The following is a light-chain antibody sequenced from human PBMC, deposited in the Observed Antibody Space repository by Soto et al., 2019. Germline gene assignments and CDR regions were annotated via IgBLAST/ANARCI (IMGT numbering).Light chain of an antibody. CDR2: ATS. CDR3: QQFNNWPRT. CDR1: QSVSSGY. Sequence: IVLTQSRGTLSLSPGDGATLSCRASQSVSSGYLACYQQKPGQAPRLLIYATSTRATGVPARFTGSGSGTEFTLTISSLQSEDFAVYYCQQFNNWPRTFGQGTKVDIK. V-gene: IGKV3-15*01. J-gene: IGKJ1*01.